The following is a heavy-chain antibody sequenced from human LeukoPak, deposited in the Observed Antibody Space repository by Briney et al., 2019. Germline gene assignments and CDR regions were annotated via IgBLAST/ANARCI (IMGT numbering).Heavy chain of an antibody. CDR3: AGWPFGSGTYFVSSPFDY. D-gene: IGHD3-10*01. Sequence: ASVKVSCKASGYRFAGYYIHWVRQAPGQGPEWMGWINPNSGGTNYGQKFQGRVTMTRDTSLSTAYMELDRLTSDDTAVYYCAGWPFGSGTYFVSSPFDYWGQGTLVTVSS. CDR1: GYRFAGYY. V-gene: IGHV1-2*02. J-gene: IGHJ4*02. CDR2: INPNSGGT.